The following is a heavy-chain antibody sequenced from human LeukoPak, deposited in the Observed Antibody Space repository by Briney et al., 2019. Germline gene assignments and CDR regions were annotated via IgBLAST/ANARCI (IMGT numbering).Heavy chain of an antibody. D-gene: IGHD2-15*01. J-gene: IGHJ4*02. CDR3: ARVSSGGRYDY. CDR2: MYSSGST. CDR1: GGSIGSYY. V-gene: IGHV4-4*07. Sequence: SETLSLTCTVSGGSIGSYYWTWIRQSAGEGLEWIGRMYSSGSTNYNPSLKSRVTMSVDTSKNQVSLRLISVTAADAAAYYCARVSSGGRYDYWGQGTLVTVSS.